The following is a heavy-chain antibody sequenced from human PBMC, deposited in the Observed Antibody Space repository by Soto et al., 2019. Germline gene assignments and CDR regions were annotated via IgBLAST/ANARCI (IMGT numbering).Heavy chain of an antibody. CDR1: GGSISSGGYY. V-gene: IGHV4-31*03. CDR2: IYYSGST. J-gene: IGHJ4*02. CDR3: ARNEEGSGYPDY. D-gene: IGHD3-22*01. Sequence: SETLSLTCTVSGGSISSGGYYWSWIRQHPGKGLEWIGYIYYSGSTYYNPSLKSRVTISVDTSKNQFSLKLSSVTAADTAVYYCARNEEGSGYPDYWGQGTLVTVSS.